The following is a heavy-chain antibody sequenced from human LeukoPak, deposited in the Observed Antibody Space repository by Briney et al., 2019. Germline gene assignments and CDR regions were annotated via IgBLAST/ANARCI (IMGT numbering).Heavy chain of an antibody. CDR3: AKRAGSAWSAGA. CDR1: GFTFSSYG. D-gene: IGHD3-10*01. Sequence: GGSLRLSCAASGFTFSSYGMHWVRQAPGKGLDWEAYIRNDASNTYYADSVKGRFSISRDNSKNTVYLQMNSLIPEDTAVYYCAKRAGSAWSAGAWGQGTLVTVSS. CDR2: IRNDASNT. J-gene: IGHJ5*02. V-gene: IGHV3-30*02.